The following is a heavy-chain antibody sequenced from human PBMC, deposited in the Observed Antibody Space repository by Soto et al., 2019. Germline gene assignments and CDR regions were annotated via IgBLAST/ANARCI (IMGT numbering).Heavy chain of an antibody. J-gene: IGHJ4*02. Sequence: QVQLVQSGAEVKKPGASVRVSCKASGYTFTDYYMHWVRQAPGQGLECMGWINPNNGATNYAQKFQGRVPMTRDTSSSTAYLEVSRLRSDDTALYYCARSVSFITPRPDYWGQGTLVTVSS. CDR1: GYTFTDYY. CDR3: ARSVSFITPRPDY. D-gene: IGHD3-10*01. CDR2: INPNNGAT. V-gene: IGHV1-2*02.